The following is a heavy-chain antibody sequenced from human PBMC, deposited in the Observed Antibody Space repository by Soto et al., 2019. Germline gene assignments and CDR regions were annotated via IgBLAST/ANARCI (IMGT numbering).Heavy chain of an antibody. D-gene: IGHD3-10*01. CDR2: IIPIFGTA. J-gene: IGHJ6*02. Sequence: SVKVSCKASGGTFSSYAISWVRQAPGQGLEWMGGIIPIFGTANYAQKFQGRVTISVDTSKNQFSLKLSSVTAADTAVYYCARGFQEGRLRFVGPLPPPDGMDVWGQGTTVTVSS. CDR1: GGTFSSYA. V-gene: IGHV1-69*06. CDR3: ARGFQEGRLRFVGPLPPPDGMDV.